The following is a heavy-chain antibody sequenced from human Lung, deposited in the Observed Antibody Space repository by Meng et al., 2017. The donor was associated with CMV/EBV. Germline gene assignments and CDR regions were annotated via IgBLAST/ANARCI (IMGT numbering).Heavy chain of an antibody. CDR1: GFTGSANY. J-gene: IGHJ6*02. V-gene: IGHV3-53*01. Sequence: ESLKIPCVALGFTGSANYMSWVRPAPGKGLEWVSVINSGGWTYYADSVKGRFTISRDNSKNTVYLQQNSLRAEDTAMYYCATRRSGGSVPGWAWGMDVWGQGTTVTVSS. D-gene: IGHD2-2*01. CDR2: INSGGWT. CDR3: ATRRSGGSVPGWAWGMDV.